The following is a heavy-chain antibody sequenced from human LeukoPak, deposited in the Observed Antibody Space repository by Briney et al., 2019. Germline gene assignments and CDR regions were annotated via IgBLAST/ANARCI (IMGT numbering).Heavy chain of an antibody. V-gene: IGHV3-48*03. CDR2: ISSSGSTI. Sequence: GGSLRLSCAASGFTFSSYEMNWVRQAPGKGLEWVSYISSSGSTIYYADSVKGRFTISRDDAKNSLYLQMNSLRSEDTAVYYCARNRMKTWFDPWGQGTLVTVSS. D-gene: IGHD2-8*01. J-gene: IGHJ5*02. CDR1: GFTFSSYE. CDR3: ARNRMKTWFDP.